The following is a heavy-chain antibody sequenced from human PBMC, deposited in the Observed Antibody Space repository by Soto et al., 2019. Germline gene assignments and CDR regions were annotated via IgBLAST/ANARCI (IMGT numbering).Heavy chain of an antibody. D-gene: IGHD3-22*01. CDR2: IYPGDSDT. CDR1: GYSFTSYW. Sequence: GESLKISCKGSGYSFTSYWIGWVRQMPGKGLEWMGIIYPGDSDTRYSPSFQGQVTISADKSISTAYLQWSSLKASDTAMYYCASLYYYDSSGYSQDAFDIWGQGTMVTVSS. J-gene: IGHJ3*02. V-gene: IGHV5-51*01. CDR3: ASLYYYDSSGYSQDAFDI.